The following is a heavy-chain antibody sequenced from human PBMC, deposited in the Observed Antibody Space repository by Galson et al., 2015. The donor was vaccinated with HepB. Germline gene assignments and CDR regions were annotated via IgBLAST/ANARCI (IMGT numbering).Heavy chain of an antibody. V-gene: IGHV3-48*02. CDR3: VSFYDFWSEYYPTPDN. D-gene: IGHD3-3*01. CDR2: IDSSSSTM. Sequence: SLRLSCAGSGFTFSTYSMNWVRQAPGKGLEWVSYIDSSSSTMYYADSVNGRFTISRDNAKNSLYLQMNSLTYEDTAVYYCVSFYDFWSEYYPTPDNWGPGTLVIVSS. CDR1: GFTFSTYS. J-gene: IGHJ4*02.